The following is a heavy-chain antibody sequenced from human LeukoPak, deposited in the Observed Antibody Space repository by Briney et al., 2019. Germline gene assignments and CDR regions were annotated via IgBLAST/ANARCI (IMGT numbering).Heavy chain of an antibody. CDR1: GGSFSGYY. V-gene: IGHV4-34*01. CDR2: IYHGGST. J-gene: IGHJ5*02. Sequence: SETLSLTCAVYGGSFSGYYWSWIRQPPGKGLEWIGEIYHGGSTNYNPSLKSRVAMSVDRARNQFSLRLNSVTAADTAVYYCAKGEDYGSGTVHFAPWGQGTLVTVSS. D-gene: IGHD3-10*01. CDR3: AKGEDYGSGTVHFAP.